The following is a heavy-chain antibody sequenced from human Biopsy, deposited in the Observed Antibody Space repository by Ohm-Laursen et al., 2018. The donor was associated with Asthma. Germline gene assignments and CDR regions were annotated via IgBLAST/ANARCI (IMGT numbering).Heavy chain of an antibody. CDR3: ASDLGGYYYDSSGYSSDY. V-gene: IGHV3-33*01. Sequence: SLRLSCTASGFTFSSYGMHWVRQAPGKGLEWVAVIWNDGSNKYYADSVKGRFTISRDDSKNSLYLQMNSLKTEDTAVYYCASDLGGYYYDSSGYSSDYWGQGTLVTVSS. CDR2: IWNDGSNK. CDR1: GFTFSSYG. J-gene: IGHJ4*02. D-gene: IGHD3-22*01.